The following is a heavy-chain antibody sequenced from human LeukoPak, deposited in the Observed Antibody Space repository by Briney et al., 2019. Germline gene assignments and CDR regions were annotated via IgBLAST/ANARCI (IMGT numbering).Heavy chain of an antibody. J-gene: IGHJ5*02. CDR2: ISTSSRYI. CDR3: ARSYCSSTTCGFDP. Sequence: GGSLRLSCAASGFTFSSYSMTWVRQAPGKGLEWVSSISTSSRYIYYADSLKGRFTISRDNAKNSLYLQMNSLRAEDTAVYYCARSYCSSTTCGFDPWGQGTLVTVSS. V-gene: IGHV3-21*01. D-gene: IGHD2-2*01. CDR1: GFTFSSYS.